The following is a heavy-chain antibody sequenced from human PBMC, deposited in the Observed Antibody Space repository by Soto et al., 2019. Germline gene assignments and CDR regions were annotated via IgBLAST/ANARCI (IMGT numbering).Heavy chain of an antibody. Sequence: QVQLQESGPGLVKPSQTLSLTCTVSGGSISSGGYYWSWIRQHPGKGLEWIGYIYYSGSTYYNPSLKSLVTISVDTSKNQFSLKLSSVTAADTAVYYCAREYWEYQRRGWFDPWGQGTLVTVSS. CDR2: IYYSGST. CDR3: AREYWEYQRRGWFDP. CDR1: GGSISSGGYY. J-gene: IGHJ5*02. V-gene: IGHV4-31*01. D-gene: IGHD2-2*01.